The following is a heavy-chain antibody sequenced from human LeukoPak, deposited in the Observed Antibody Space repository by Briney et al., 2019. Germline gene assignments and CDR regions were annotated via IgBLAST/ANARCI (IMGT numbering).Heavy chain of an antibody. V-gene: IGHV3-23*01. D-gene: IGHD5-12*01. CDR1: GFTFSNYG. CDR2: ISGSGVST. CDR3: AKGSPTIQQPFDY. J-gene: IGHJ4*02. Sequence: TGGSLRLSCAASGFTFSNYGMSWVRQAPGKGLEWVSAISGSGVSTYYADSVKGRFTISRDNSKNTLYLQMNSLRAEDTAVYYCAKGSPTIQQPFDYWGQGTLVTVSS.